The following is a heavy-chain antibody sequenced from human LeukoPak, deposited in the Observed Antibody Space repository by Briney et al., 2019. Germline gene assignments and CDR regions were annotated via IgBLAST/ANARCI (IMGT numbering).Heavy chain of an antibody. CDR1: GFTFSDYY. CDR2: ISSSGSTI. J-gene: IGHJ6*02. Sequence: GGSLRLSCAASGFTFSDYYMSCIRQAPGKGLEWVSYISSSGSTIYYADSVKGRFTISRDNAKNSLYLQLHSLRAEDTAVYYCARASRLRHHLRIHYYSSGMDVWGQGTTVTASS. V-gene: IGHV3-11*01. D-gene: IGHD5-12*01. CDR3: ARASRLRHHLRIHYYSSGMDV.